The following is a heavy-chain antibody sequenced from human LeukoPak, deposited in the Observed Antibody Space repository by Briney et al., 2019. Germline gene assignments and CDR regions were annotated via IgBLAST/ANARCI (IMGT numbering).Heavy chain of an antibody. CDR1: GGSISSYY. Sequence: SETLSLTCAVSGGSISSYYRSWIRQPPGKGLEWIGYIYYSGSTNYNPSLKSRVTISVDTSKNQFSLKLSSVTAADTAVYYCARTTSGYYFGAAFDIWGQGTMVTVSS. D-gene: IGHD3-22*01. CDR3: ARTTSGYYFGAAFDI. J-gene: IGHJ3*02. CDR2: IYYSGST. V-gene: IGHV4-59*01.